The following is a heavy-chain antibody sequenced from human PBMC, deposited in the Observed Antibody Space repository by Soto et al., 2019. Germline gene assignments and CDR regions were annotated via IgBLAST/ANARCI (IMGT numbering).Heavy chain of an antibody. Sequence: EVQLVESGGGLVKPGGSLRLSCAASGFTFSSYSMNWVRQAPGKGLEWVSSISSSSSYIYYADSVKGRFTISRDNAKNSLYLQMNSLRAEDTAVYYCARDSVVVTANFDYWGQGTLVTVSS. V-gene: IGHV3-21*01. J-gene: IGHJ4*02. CDR1: GFTFSSYS. CDR3: ARDSVVVTANFDY. CDR2: ISSSSSYI. D-gene: IGHD2-21*02.